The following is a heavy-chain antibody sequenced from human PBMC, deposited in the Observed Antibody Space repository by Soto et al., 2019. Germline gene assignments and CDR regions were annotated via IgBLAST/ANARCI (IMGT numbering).Heavy chain of an antibody. CDR1: GFTFRNVW. D-gene: IGHD1-26*01. CDR2: VKSRSDGGTT. V-gene: IGHV3-15*01. CDR3: TTAAGGMWGADY. J-gene: IGHJ4*02. Sequence: GGSLRLSCAASGFTFRNVWMSWVRQAPGKGLEWVGRVKSRSDGGTTDYAAPVKGRFTVSRDDSQSTLSLQMDSLKIEDSAVYFCTTAAGGMWGADYWGQGTPVTVSS.